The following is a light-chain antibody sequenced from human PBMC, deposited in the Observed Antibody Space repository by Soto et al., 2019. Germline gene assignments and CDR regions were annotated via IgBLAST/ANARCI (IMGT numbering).Light chain of an antibody. CDR3: LQDFNYPWT. CDR2: ATS. J-gene: IGKJ1*01. CDR1: QDIRSD. V-gene: IGKV1-6*01. Sequence: QDIRSDLGWYQQKPGKAPKLLIFATSTLQSGVPSRFSGTGSGTDFTLTISSLQPEDFATYYCLQDFNYPWTFGQGTKVDIK.